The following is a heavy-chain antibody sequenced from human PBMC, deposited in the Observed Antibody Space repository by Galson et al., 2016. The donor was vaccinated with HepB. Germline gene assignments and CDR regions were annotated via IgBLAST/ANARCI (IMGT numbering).Heavy chain of an antibody. CDR2: IYYTGST. J-gene: IGHJ3*02. Sequence: SETLSLTCTVSGGSVTSGSYYWSWIRQPPGKGLEWIGYIYYTGSTNYNPSLKSRVTISVDTSKNQFSLKLTSVTAADTAVYYCASPPYGDYPAGAFDIWGQGTMVTVSS. CDR3: ASPPYGDYPAGAFDI. D-gene: IGHD4-17*01. V-gene: IGHV4-61*01. CDR1: GGSVTSGSYY.